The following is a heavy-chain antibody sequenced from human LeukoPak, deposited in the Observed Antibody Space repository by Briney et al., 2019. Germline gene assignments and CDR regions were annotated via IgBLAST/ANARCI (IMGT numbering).Heavy chain of an antibody. CDR1: GYTFTGYY. V-gene: IGHV1-2*02. D-gene: IGHD2-8*01. J-gene: IGHJ5*02. CDR2: INTNSGGT. CDR3: ARDMYQNWFDP. Sequence: APVKVSCKASGYTFTGYYMHWVRQAPGQGLEWMGWINTNSGGTKYAQKFQGRVTMTRDTSISTAYMELSRLSSDDTAVYYCARDMYQNWFDPWGQGTLVPVSS.